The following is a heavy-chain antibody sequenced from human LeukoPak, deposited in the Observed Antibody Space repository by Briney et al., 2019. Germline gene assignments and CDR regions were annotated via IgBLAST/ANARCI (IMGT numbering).Heavy chain of an antibody. J-gene: IGHJ4*02. CDR2: INPNSDDT. D-gene: IGHD3-10*01. Sequence: ASVKVSCKASGYTFTSYGISWVRRAPGQGLEWMGWINPNSDDTNYAQKFQGRVTMTRDTSISTVYMELTRLRSDDTAVYYCVRIYRGPDYWGQGTLVTVSS. CDR1: GYTFTSYG. V-gene: IGHV1-2*02. CDR3: VRIYRGPDY.